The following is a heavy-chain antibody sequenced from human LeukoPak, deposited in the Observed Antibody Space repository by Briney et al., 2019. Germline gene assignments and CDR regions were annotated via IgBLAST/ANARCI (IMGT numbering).Heavy chain of an antibody. J-gene: IGHJ4*02. CDR3: ARALPYSSSIDY. Sequence: GASVKVPCKASGYTFTGYYMHWVRQAPGQGLEWMGWINPNSGGTNYAQKFQGRVTMTRDTSISTAYMELSRLRSDDTAVYYCARALPYSSSIDYWGQGTLVTVSS. CDR1: GYTFTGYY. CDR2: INPNSGGT. D-gene: IGHD6-13*01. V-gene: IGHV1-2*02.